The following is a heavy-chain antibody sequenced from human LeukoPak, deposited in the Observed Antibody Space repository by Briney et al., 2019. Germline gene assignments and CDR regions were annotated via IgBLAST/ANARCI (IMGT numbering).Heavy chain of an antibody. CDR3: ARVRGGLDS. CDR1: GYTFTGYY. Sequence: ASVKVSCKASGYTFTGYYMHWVRQAPGQGLEWMGWMKPNSGNTGYAQKFQGRVTMTRNTSISTAYMELSSLRSEDTAVYYCARVRGGLDSWGQGTLVTVSS. D-gene: IGHD2-15*01. CDR2: MKPNSGNT. V-gene: IGHV1-8*02. J-gene: IGHJ4*02.